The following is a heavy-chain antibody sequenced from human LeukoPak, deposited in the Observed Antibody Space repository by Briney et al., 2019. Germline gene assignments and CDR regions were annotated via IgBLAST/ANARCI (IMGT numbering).Heavy chain of an antibody. CDR3: ARDTSGAFDI. V-gene: IGHV3-30*01. Sequence: GGSLRLSCAASGFTFSSYAMHWVRQAPGKVLEWVAVISYDGSNKYYADSVKGRFTISRDNSKNTLYLQMNSLRAEDTAVYYCARDTSGAFDIWGQGTMVTVSS. J-gene: IGHJ3*02. CDR1: GFTFSSYA. CDR2: ISYDGSNK.